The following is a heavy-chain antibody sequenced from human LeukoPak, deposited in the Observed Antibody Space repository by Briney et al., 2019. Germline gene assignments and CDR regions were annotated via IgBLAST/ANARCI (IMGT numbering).Heavy chain of an antibody. CDR1: GFTFSSYS. V-gene: IGHV3-30*03. J-gene: IGHJ4*02. CDR3: ARDSKDSEQWLNSFVY. Sequence: GGSLRLSCAASGFTFSSYSMNWVRQAPGKGLEWVAVISYDGSNKFYADSVKGQFTISRDNSKNTLYLQMNSLRAEDTAVYYCARDSKDSEQWLNSFVYWGQGTLVTVSS. D-gene: IGHD6-19*01. CDR2: ISYDGSNK.